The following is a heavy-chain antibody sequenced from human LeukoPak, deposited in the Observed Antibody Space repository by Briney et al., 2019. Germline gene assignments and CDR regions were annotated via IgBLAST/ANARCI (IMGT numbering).Heavy chain of an antibody. CDR2: IKKDGSEK. Sequence: GGSLRLSCAASGFDFSNYWMGWVRQAPGKGPEWVANIKKDGSEKYYVDSVRGRFTISRDNAGNSLYLQMDSLRAEDTAVYYCTRDGHTVRGIAGFWGQGTLVTVSS. V-gene: IGHV3-7*01. CDR1: GFDFSNYW. D-gene: IGHD3-10*01. J-gene: IGHJ4*02. CDR3: TRDGHTVRGIAGF.